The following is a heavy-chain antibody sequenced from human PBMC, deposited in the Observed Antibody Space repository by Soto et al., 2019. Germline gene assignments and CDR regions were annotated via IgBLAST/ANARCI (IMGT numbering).Heavy chain of an antibody. V-gene: IGHV3-49*02. Sequence: CXRLSGSTGVCSCLDHCIILVRQAPGKGLGWVGFIRSSRYGATTEYAASVKGRFFISRDDSKSIASLQMHNLETEDTAVYPCPSAKLSCSGGRRYYAEACGQRTLVNVYS. CDR3: PSAKLSCSGGRRYYAEA. CDR1: VCSCLDHC. CDR2: IRSSRYGATT. J-gene: IGHJ5*02. D-gene: IGHD2-15*01.